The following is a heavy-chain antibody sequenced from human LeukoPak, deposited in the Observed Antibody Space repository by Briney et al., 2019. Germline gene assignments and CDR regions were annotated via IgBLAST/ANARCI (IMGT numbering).Heavy chain of an antibody. V-gene: IGHV1-69*05. Sequence: GSSVKVSCKASGGTFSSYAISWVRQAPGQGLEWMGGIIPIFGTANYAQKFQGRVTITTDESTSTAYMELSGLRSEDTAVYYCAAGDYSFRGASTKSRFFDYWGQGTLVTVSS. CDR3: AAGDYSFRGASTKSRFFDY. J-gene: IGHJ4*02. CDR2: IIPIFGTA. CDR1: GGTFSSYA. D-gene: IGHD4-17*01.